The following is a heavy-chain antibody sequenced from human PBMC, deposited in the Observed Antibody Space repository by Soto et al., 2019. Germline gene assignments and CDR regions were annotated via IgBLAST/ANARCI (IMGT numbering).Heavy chain of an antibody. D-gene: IGHD2-21*01. CDR3: ARGIPGEYGYYYGMDV. J-gene: IGHJ6*02. V-gene: IGHV1-8*01. CDR2: MNPNSGNT. CDR1: GYTFTSYD. Sequence: ASVKVSCKASGYTFTSYDINWVRQATGQGLEWMGWMNPNSGNTGYAQKFQGRVTMTRNTPISTAYMELSSLRSEDTAVYYCARGIPGEYGYYYGMDVWGQGTTVTVSS.